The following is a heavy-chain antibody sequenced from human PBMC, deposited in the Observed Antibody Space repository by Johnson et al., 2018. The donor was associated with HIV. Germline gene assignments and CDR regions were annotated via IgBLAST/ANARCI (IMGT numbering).Heavy chain of an antibody. CDR1: GFTFSNYD. CDR2: IGTAGDT. Sequence: VQLVESWGGLIQPGGSLRLSCAASGFTFSNYDMYWVRQATGKGLEWVSGIGTAGDTHYADSLKGRFTISREDAKNSLYLQMNSLRAGDTAVYYCARGGSHITIFGVDINMGAFDIWGQGTMVTVSS. V-gene: IGHV3-13*01. J-gene: IGHJ3*02. CDR3: ARGGSHITIFGVDINMGAFDI. D-gene: IGHD3-3*01.